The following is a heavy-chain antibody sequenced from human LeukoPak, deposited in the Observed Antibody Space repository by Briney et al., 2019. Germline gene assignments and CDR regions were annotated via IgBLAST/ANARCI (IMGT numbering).Heavy chain of an antibody. V-gene: IGHV3-15*01. D-gene: IGHD2-15*01. Sequence: PGGSLRLSCTASGFTFTNAWMSWVRQAPGKGLEWVGRIKSKNEGGTTEYAAPVKGRFTISRDDSKNTLYLQMNSLETEDTAVYYCTTDPPMVVKAWGQGTLVTVSS. CDR1: GFTFTNAW. J-gene: IGHJ4*02. CDR2: IKSKNEGGTT. CDR3: TTDPPMVVKA.